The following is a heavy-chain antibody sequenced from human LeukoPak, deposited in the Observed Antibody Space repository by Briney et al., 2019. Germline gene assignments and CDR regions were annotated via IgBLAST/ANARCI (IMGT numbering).Heavy chain of an antibody. CDR3: ARVRYSSSSGDFDY. CDR2: ISSSGSTI. Sequence: PGGSLRLSCAASGFTFTNYWMSWVRQAPGKGLEWVSYISSSGSTIYYADSVKGRFTISRDNAKNSLYLQMNSLRAEDTAVYYCARVRYSSSSGDFDYWGQGTLVTVSS. J-gene: IGHJ4*02. D-gene: IGHD6-6*01. CDR1: GFTFTNYW. V-gene: IGHV3-11*01.